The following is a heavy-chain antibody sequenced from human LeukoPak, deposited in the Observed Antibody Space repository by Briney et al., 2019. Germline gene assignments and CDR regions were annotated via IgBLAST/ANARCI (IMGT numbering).Heavy chain of an antibody. CDR3: ARGSYYDY. CDR2: VSTYNGDT. Sequence: GASVKVSCKASGYTFSTYGVSWVRQAPGQGLEWVGWVSTYNGDTNYAQNFQGRVTMTTDTSTATAYMELRNLRSDDTAVYYCARGSYYDYWPQGALVTVSS. J-gene: IGHJ4*02. V-gene: IGHV1-18*01. CDR1: GYTFSTYG.